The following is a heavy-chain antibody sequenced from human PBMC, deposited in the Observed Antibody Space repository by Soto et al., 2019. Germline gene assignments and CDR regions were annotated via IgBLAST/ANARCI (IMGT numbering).Heavy chain of an antibody. Sequence: GASVKVSCKASGGTFSSYTISWVRQAPGQGLEWMGRIIPILGIANYAQKFQGRVTITADKSTSTAYMELSSLRSEDTAVYYCARADIVATIDGIEAARIAAVDYGMDVWGQGTPVTVSS. CDR3: ARADIVATIDGIEAARIAAVDYGMDV. CDR1: GGTFSSYT. V-gene: IGHV1-69*02. D-gene: IGHD5-12*01. J-gene: IGHJ6*02. CDR2: IIPILGIA.